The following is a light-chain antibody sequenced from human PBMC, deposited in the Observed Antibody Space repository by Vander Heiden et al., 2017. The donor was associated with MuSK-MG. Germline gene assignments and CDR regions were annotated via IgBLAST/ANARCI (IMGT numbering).Light chain of an antibody. V-gene: IGKV3-20*01. Sequence: EIVLTQPPATLSLSPGERATLTCWASKSVRSSSLAWYQQKPGQSPRLLIYGASSSATGIPDRFSGSGSGTDFTLTIGRLGPEDFAVYYCQQECSSPYTFGQGTKMEIK. CDR3: QQECSSPYT. CDR2: GAS. CDR1: KSVRSSS. J-gene: IGKJ2*01.